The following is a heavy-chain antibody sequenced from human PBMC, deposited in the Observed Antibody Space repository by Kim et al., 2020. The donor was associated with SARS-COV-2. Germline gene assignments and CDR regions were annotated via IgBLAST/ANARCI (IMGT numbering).Heavy chain of an antibody. J-gene: IGHJ4*02. CDR1: GYTFTSYA. CDR3: ARDLKSPCSGGSCYSPQILRPLDY. D-gene: IGHD2-15*01. V-gene: IGHV7-4-1*02. Sequence: ASVKVSCKASGYTFTSYAMNWVRQAPGQGLEWMGWINTNTGNPTYAQGFTGRFVFSLDTTVSTAYLQISSLKAEDTAVYYCARDLKSPCSGGSCYSPQILRPLDYWGQGTLVTVSS. CDR2: INTNTGNP.